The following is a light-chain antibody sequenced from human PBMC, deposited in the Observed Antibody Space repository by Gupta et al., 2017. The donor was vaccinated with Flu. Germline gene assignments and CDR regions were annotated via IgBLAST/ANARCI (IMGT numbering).Light chain of an antibody. J-gene: IGKJ1*01. CDR1: QSISTW. Sequence: DIQMTQSPSTLSVSVGDRVTITCRASQSISTWVAWYQQKPGKGPNLLIYGASSLESGVPSRFSGSGSGTKFTLTIHSLQPDDVATYYCHQYYTDRRFGQGTKLEIK. CDR3: HQYYTDRR. V-gene: IGKV1-5*03. CDR2: GAS.